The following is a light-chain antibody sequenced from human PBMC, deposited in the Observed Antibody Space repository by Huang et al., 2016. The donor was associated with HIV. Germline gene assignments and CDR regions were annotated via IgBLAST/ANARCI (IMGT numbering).Light chain of an antibody. CDR3: MQGTHWPPGT. CDR2: KVS. CDR1: QTLVHTDGNTY. Sequence: DVIVTQSPLLLPVTLGQPAAISCRSSQTLVHTDGNTYLNWFLQRPGQSPRRLIYKVSNRDSGVPDRCTGSGSGIEFTLTISRVEAEDVGIYYCMQGTHWPPGTFGQGTNMEIK. V-gene: IGKV2-30*02. J-gene: IGKJ1*01.